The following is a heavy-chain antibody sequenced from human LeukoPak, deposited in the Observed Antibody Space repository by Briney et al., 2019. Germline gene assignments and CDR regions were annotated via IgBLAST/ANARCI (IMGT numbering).Heavy chain of an antibody. Sequence: GASVKVSCKASGYTFTSYYMHWVRQAPGQGLEWMGGIIPIFGTANYAQKFQGRVTITADESTSTAYMELSSLRSEDTAVYYCASVRLVHYYDSSGYHAFDIWGQGTMVTVSS. V-gene: IGHV1-69*13. D-gene: IGHD3-22*01. CDR1: GYTFTSYY. J-gene: IGHJ3*02. CDR2: IIPIFGTA. CDR3: ASVRLVHYYDSSGYHAFDI.